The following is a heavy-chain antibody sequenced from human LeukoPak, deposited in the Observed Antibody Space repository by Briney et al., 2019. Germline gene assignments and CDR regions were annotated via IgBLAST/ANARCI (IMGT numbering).Heavy chain of an antibody. CDR2: DTDGSNT. J-gene: IGHJ4*02. D-gene: IGHD1-1*01. V-gene: IGHV3-NL1*01. CDR3: AKRTDWSFHFDY. Sequence: DTDGSNTAYADSVKGRFTISRDNSKNTLYLQMNSLRAEDTAVYYCAKRTDWSFHFDYWGQGTLVTVSS.